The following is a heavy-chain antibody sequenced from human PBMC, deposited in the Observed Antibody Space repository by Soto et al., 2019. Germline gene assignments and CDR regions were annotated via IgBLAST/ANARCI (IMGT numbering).Heavy chain of an antibody. D-gene: IGHD3-10*01. V-gene: IGHV4-34*01. CDR2: INHSGST. CDR3: ARGITMVRGVIITSPYYMDV. CDR1: GGSFSGYY. J-gene: IGHJ6*03. Sequence: SETLSLTCAVYGGSFSGYYWSWIRQPPGKGLEWIGEINHSGSTNYNPSHKSRVTISVDTSKNQFSLKLSSVTAADTAVYYCARGITMVRGVIITSPYYMDVWGKGTTVTVSS.